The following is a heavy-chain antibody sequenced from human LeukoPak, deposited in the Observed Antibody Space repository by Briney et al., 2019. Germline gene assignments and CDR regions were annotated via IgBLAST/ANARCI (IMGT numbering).Heavy chain of an antibody. D-gene: IGHD2-15*01. V-gene: IGHV1-18*01. CDR1: GYTFTSYG. CDR2: ISAYNGKT. Sequence: GASVKVSCEASGYTFTSYGISWVRQAPGQGLEWMGWISAYNGKTNYAQKLQGRVTMTTDTSTSTAYMELRSLRSDDTAVYYCARDAIDCSGGSCYQLDPAEYFQHWGQGTLVTVSS. CDR3: ARDAIDCSGGSCYQLDPAEYFQH. J-gene: IGHJ1*01.